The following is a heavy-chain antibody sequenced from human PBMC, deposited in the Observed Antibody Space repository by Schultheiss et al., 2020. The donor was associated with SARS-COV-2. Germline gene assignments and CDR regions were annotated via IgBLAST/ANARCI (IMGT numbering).Heavy chain of an antibody. CDR1: GFTFSSCS. Sequence: GGSLRLSCAASGFTFSSCSMNWVRQAPGMGLEWVASISSSGSYIYYADSLKGRFSISRDNANNSLYLHMDNLRAEDTAVYYCASPCEGAGYHYGKYWGRGTLVTVSS. V-gene: IGHV3-21*01. CDR2: ISSSGSYI. CDR3: ASPCEGAGYHYGKY. D-gene: IGHD5-12*01. J-gene: IGHJ4*02.